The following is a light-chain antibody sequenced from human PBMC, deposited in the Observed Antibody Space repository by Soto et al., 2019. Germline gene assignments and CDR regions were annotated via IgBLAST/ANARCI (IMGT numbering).Light chain of an antibody. CDR3: LHYNNLRYT. Sequence: DIQMTQSPSSLSASVGDRVTITCQASQDISVYLNWYQQKPGKAPKLLISDASNLETGVPSRFSGSGSWTDFTFSISSLQPEDFATYYCLHYNNLRYTFGQGTKLEIK. CDR1: QDISVY. J-gene: IGKJ2*01. CDR2: DAS. V-gene: IGKV1-33*01.